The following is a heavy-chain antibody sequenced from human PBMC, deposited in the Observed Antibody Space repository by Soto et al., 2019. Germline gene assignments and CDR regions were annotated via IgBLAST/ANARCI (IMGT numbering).Heavy chain of an antibody. CDR1: GYTFTSYD. Sequence: ASVKVSCKASGYTFTSYDINWVRQATGQGLEWMGWMNPHSGNTGYAQKFQGRVTMTRNTSISTAYMELSSLRSEDTAVYYCARAFVLRYFDWLTTETHPRGYYYGMDVWGQGTTVTVSS. D-gene: IGHD3-9*01. CDR2: MNPHSGNT. CDR3: ARAFVLRYFDWLTTETHPRGYYYGMDV. J-gene: IGHJ6*02. V-gene: IGHV1-8*01.